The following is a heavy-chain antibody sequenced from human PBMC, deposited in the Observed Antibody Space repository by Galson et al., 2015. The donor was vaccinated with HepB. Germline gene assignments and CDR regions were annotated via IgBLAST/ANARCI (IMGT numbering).Heavy chain of an antibody. D-gene: IGHD3-22*01. CDR1: GFTFSSYA. V-gene: IGHV3-23*01. Sequence: SRRLSCAASGFTFSSYAMSWVRQAPGKGLEWVSAISGSGGSTYYADSVKGRFTISRDNSKNTLYLQMNSLRAEDTAVYYCAKDYYDSSGYVPDAFDIWGQGTMVTVSS. CDR2: ISGSGGST. CDR3: AKDYYDSSGYVPDAFDI. J-gene: IGHJ3*02.